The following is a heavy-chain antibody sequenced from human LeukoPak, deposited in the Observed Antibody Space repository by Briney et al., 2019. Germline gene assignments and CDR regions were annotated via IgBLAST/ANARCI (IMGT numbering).Heavy chain of an antibody. CDR1: GGSISSGGYY. D-gene: IGHD4-17*01. CDR2: IYYSGST. V-gene: IGHV4-31*03. CDR3: ARGRYYFDY. J-gene: IGHJ4*02. Sequence: SETLSLTCTVSGGSISSGGYYWSWIRQHPGKGLEWIGYIYYSGSTYYNQSLKSRVTISVDTSKNQFSLRLSSVTAADTAVHYCARGRYYFDYWGQGTLVTVSS.